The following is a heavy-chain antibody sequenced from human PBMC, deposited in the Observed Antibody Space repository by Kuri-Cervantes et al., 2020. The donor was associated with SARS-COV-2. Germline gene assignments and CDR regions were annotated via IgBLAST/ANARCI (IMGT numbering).Heavy chain of an antibody. CDR2: IYYSGST. CDR3: ARESYYAHYYGTEV. D-gene: IGHD1-26*01. Sequence: SETLSLTCTVSGGSISTYYWSWIRQPPGKGLEWIGYIYYSGSTTYNPSLKSRVTISVDTSKNQFSLALDSVTAADTAVYYCARESYYAHYYGTEVWGQGTTVTVSS. CDR1: GGSISTYY. J-gene: IGHJ6*02. V-gene: IGHV4-59*01.